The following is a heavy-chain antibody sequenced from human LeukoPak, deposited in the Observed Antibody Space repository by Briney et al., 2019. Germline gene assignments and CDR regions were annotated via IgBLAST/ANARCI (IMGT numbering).Heavy chain of an antibody. J-gene: IGHJ4*02. Sequence: SVKVSCXASGGTFSIYAISWVRQAPGQGLEWMGGIIPIFGTANYAQKFQGRVTITADESTSTAYMELSSLRSEDTAVYYCAKVRQLLWFGASDYWGQGTLVTVSS. CDR1: GGTFSIYA. CDR2: IIPIFGTA. V-gene: IGHV1-69*13. CDR3: AKVRQLLWFGASDY. D-gene: IGHD3-10*01.